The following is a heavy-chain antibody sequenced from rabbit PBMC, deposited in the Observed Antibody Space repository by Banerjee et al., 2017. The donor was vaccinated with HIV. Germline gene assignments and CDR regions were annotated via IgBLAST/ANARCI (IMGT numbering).Heavy chain of an antibody. J-gene: IGHJ4*01. CDR3: ARDLYYTYGYPDYVNAIHYFNL. D-gene: IGHD6-1*01. CDR2: IHGGVSTIT. Sequence: QSLEESGGDLVKPGGSLTLTCTASGSDISNYWICWVRQAPGKGLEGIACIHGGVSTITHYASWAKGRFTISKTSSTTVSLQIPSLTAADTATYFCARDLYYTYGYPDYVNAIHYFNLWGQGTLVTVS. V-gene: IGHV1S40*01. CDR1: GSDISNYW.